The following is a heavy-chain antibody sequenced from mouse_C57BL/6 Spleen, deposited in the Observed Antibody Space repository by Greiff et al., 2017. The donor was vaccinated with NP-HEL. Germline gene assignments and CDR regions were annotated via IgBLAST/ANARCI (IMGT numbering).Heavy chain of an antibody. J-gene: IGHJ4*01. V-gene: IGHV5-16*01. CDR3: AREAYYGSSMDY. CDR1: GFTFSDYY. D-gene: IGHD1-1*01. CDR2: INYDGSST. Sequence: EVQLVESEGGLVQPGSSMKLSCTASGFTFSDYYMAWVRQVPEKGLEWVANINYDGSSTYYLDSLKSRFIISRDNAKNILYLQMSSLKSEDTATYYCAREAYYGSSMDYWGQGTSVTVSS.